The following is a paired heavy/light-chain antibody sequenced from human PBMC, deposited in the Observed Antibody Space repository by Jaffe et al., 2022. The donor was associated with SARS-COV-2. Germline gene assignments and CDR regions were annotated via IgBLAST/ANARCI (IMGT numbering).Heavy chain of an antibody. CDR2: LWYDGSNK. Sequence: QVQLVESGGGVVQSGRSLGLSCTASGFTFSNYGMHWVRQAPGKGLEWVAVLWYDGSNKYYADSVKGRFTISRDNSKNTLYLQMNSLRAEDTAVYYCARGNGFNYGYCDYWGQGTLVTVSS. V-gene: IGHV3-33*01. CDR1: GFTFSNYG. D-gene: IGHD5-18*01. J-gene: IGHJ4*02. CDR3: ARGNGFNYGYCDY.
Light chain of an antibody. CDR2: GAS. CDR3: QQYNKWPPRLT. Sequence: EIVMTQSPATLSVSPGERATLSCRASQSVNSNLAWYQQKPGQAPRLLIYGASTRATGIPARFSGSGSGTEFTLTISSLQSEDFAVYYCQQYNKWPPRLTFGGGTKVEIK. V-gene: IGKV3-15*01. CDR1: QSVNSN. J-gene: IGKJ4*01.